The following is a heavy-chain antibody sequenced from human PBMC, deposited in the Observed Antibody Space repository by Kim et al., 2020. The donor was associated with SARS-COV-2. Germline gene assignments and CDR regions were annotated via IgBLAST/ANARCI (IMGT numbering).Heavy chain of an antibody. CDR3: AHSTPSSWYGNWFDP. CDR1: GFSLSTSGVG. CDR2: LYLDDDQ. J-gene: IGHJ5*02. Sequence: SGPTLLNPTQTLTLTCTFSGFSLSTSGVGVGWIRQPPGKALEWLALLYLDDDQRYRPSLQSRLPITKHTSKNQVVLTMTNMDPVDTATYYWAHSTPSSWYGNWFDPWGQGTLVTVSS. D-gene: IGHD6-13*01. V-gene: IGHV2-5*02.